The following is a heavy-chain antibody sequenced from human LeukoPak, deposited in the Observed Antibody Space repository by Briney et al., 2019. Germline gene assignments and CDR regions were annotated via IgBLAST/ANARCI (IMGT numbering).Heavy chain of an antibody. D-gene: IGHD6-19*01. J-gene: IGHJ4*02. CDR1: GDSVSIINGG. Sequence: SRTLSVTFAISGDSVSIINGGWRWVRQSPRRGIEWLGSACYRYKWYMDIAVTIQGRMSMKLDTAKNQFTLHLFSVTPDDTAVYYCATDVATTGWYTFDYWGQGTRVTVSS. CDR3: ATDVATTGWYTFDY. V-gene: IGHV6-1*01. CDR2: ACYRYKWYM.